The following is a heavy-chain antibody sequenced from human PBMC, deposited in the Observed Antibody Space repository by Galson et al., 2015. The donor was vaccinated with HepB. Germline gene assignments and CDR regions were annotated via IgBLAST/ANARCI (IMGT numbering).Heavy chain of an antibody. CDR1: GYTFTSYG. D-gene: IGHD3-3*01. Sequence: SVKVSCKASGYTFTSYGISWVRQAPGQGLEWMGWTSAYNGNTNYAQKLQGRVTMTTDTSTSTAYMELRSLRSDDTAVYYCARAPLWGFWSGEGWFDPWGQGTLVTVSS. J-gene: IGHJ5*02. CDR2: TSAYNGNT. V-gene: IGHV1-18*01. CDR3: ARAPLWGFWSGEGWFDP.